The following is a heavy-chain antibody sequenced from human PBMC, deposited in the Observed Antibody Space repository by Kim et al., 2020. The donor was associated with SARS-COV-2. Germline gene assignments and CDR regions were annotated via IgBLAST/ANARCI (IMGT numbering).Heavy chain of an antibody. D-gene: IGHD3-22*01. J-gene: IGHJ6*02. CDR2: IYSGGST. V-gene: IGHV3-66*01. CDR3: ARDYDSSGYYPLGYYYYGMDV. Sequence: GGCLRLSCAASGFTVSSNYMSWVRQAPGKGLEWVSVIYSGGSTYYADSVKGRFTISRDNSKNTLYLQMNSLRAEDTAVYYCARDYDSSGYYPLGYYYYGMDVWGQGTTVTVSS. CDR1: GFTVSSNY.